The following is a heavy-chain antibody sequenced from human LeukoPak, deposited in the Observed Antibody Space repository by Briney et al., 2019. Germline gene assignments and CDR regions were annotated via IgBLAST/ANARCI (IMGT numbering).Heavy chain of an antibody. CDR3: ATRPDGNDVPYFDY. CDR2: IYSGGSS. D-gene: IGHD5-12*01. J-gene: IGHJ4*02. V-gene: IGHV3-66*01. CDR1: GLTVGFKC. Sequence: GGSLRLSCAASGLTVGFKCMSWVRQAPGKGLEWVSIIYSGGSSYYADSVKGRFTASRDTSKNTLHLQMNSLRAEDTAVYYCATRPDGNDVPYFDYWGQGTLVTVSS.